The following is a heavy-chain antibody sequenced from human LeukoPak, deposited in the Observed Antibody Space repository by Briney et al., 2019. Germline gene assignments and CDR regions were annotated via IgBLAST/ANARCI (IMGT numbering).Heavy chain of an antibody. CDR2: IIPILGVA. J-gene: IGHJ5*02. CDR1: GGTFSSYG. CDR3: ARGQGGGTNWLDP. V-gene: IGHV1-69*04. Sequence: SVKVSCKASGGTFSSYGISWVRQAPGQPLEWMGRIIPILGVANYAQKFQRRVTITAAKSTSTAYMELNSLRSEDTAVYYCARGQGGGTNWLDPWGQGTLVTVSS. D-gene: IGHD3-16*01.